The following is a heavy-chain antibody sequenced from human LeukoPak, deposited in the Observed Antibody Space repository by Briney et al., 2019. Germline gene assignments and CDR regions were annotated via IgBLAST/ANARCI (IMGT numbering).Heavy chain of an antibody. J-gene: IGHJ6*02. D-gene: IGHD3-10*01. Sequence: VASVKVSCKASGYTFISYDINWVRQATGQGLEWMGWMNPNSGNTGYAQKFQGRVTMTRNTSISTAYMELSSLRSEDTAVYYCAREDYGSGSSHYGMDVWGQGTTVTVSS. CDR3: AREDYGSGSSHYGMDV. CDR2: MNPNSGNT. V-gene: IGHV1-8*01. CDR1: GYTFISYD.